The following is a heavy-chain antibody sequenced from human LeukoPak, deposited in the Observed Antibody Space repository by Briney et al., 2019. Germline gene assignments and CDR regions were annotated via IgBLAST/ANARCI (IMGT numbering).Heavy chain of an antibody. Sequence: SETLSLTCDVSGDSISGSNWWNWVRQPPGKGLEWIGGIYHSGSTNYNPSLKSRVTMSVDKSKNEFSLKLSSVTAADTAVFYCVRRRYNYGFDSWGQGSLVTVSS. CDR2: IYHSGST. CDR1: GDSISGSNW. CDR3: VRRRYNYGFDS. J-gene: IGHJ4*02. V-gene: IGHV4-4*02. D-gene: IGHD5-18*01.